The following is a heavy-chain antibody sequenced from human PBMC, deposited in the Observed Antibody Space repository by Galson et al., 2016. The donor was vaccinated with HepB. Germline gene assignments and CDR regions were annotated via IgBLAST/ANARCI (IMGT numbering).Heavy chain of an antibody. V-gene: IGHV4-59*01. D-gene: IGHD2-2*01. Sequence: TLSLTCTVSGGSIYGYYWTWIRQSPGKGLEWIGYVYFSGSTKYNPSLTGRVTISVATSKNQFSLRLNSVTGADSGTYYCARGPGTASAIDEVDFWGQGTLVT. CDR1: GGSIYGYY. J-gene: IGHJ4*02. CDR3: ARGPGTASAIDEVDF. CDR2: VYFSGST.